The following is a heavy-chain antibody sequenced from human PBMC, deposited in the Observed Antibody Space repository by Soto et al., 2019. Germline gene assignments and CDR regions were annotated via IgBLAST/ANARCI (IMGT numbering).Heavy chain of an antibody. D-gene: IGHD6-6*01. CDR1: GDSISTADYY. J-gene: IGHJ4*02. Sequence: SETLSLTCTVSGDSISTADYYWNWIRQPPGKGLEWIGYIYYSGNTYYIPSLKSRVTISVDMSKNQISLKLNSVTAADTAVYYCARGIYSTSSFFDSWGQGTLVTVSS. CDR3: ARGIYSTSSFFDS. CDR2: IYYSGNT. V-gene: IGHV4-30-4*01.